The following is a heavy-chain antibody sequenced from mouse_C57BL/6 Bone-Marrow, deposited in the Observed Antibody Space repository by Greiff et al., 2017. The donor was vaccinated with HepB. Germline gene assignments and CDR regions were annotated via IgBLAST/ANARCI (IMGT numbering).Heavy chain of an antibody. D-gene: IGHD4-1*01. Sequence: QVQLQQPGAELVKPGASVKLSCKASGYTFTSYWMQWVKQRPGQGLEWIGEIDPSDSYTNYTQKFKGKATLTVDTSSSTAYMQLSSLTSEDSAVYDCARGTNWDAFAYWGQGTLVTVSA. CDR2: IDPSDSYT. V-gene: IGHV1-50*01. CDR1: GYTFTSYW. J-gene: IGHJ3*01. CDR3: ARGTNWDAFAY.